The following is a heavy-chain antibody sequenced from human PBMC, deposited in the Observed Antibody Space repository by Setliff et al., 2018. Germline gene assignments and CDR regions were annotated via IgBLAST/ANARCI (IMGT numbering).Heavy chain of an antibody. V-gene: IGHV4-4*07. CDR1: GGSISSYY. D-gene: IGHD6-19*01. CDR2: IYIGGSA. CDR3: AREQWLDPPGYYYMDV. J-gene: IGHJ6*03. Sequence: LSLTCTVSGGSISSYYWSWIRQPAGKGLEWIGHIYIGGSANYNPSLKSRVTMSIDTSKNQFSLKLNSVTAADMGVYYCAREQWLDPPGYYYMDVWAKGTTVTVSS.